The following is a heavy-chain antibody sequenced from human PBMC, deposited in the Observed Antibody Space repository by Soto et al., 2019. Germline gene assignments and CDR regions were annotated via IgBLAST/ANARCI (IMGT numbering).Heavy chain of an antibody. Sequence: EVQLVESGGGLVQPGGSLRLSCAASGFTFSSYWMHWVRQAPGKGLVWVSRINSDGSSTSYADSVKGRFTISRDNAKNALYLQMNSLRAEDTAVYYCAREGDGFDGFDYWGQGTLVAVSS. D-gene: IGHD3-16*01. CDR1: GFTFSSYW. V-gene: IGHV3-74*01. CDR3: AREGDGFDGFDY. J-gene: IGHJ4*02. CDR2: INSDGSST.